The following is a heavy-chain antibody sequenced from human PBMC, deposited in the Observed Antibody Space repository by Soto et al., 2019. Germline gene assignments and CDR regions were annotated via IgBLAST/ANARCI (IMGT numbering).Heavy chain of an antibody. CDR2: RYYSEST. J-gene: IGHJ4*02. CDR3: ARTKCSGGSCYSWSLDY. D-gene: IGHD2-15*01. Sequence: SETLSLTCTISGGSSTTGGYYWSWIRQLPGKGLEWIGHRYYSESTYYNPSLKSRVSISLDTSKNQFSLKLSFVTAADTAMYYCARTKCSGGSCYSWSLDYWGQGTPVTVSS. V-gene: IGHV4-31*03. CDR1: GGSSTTGGYY.